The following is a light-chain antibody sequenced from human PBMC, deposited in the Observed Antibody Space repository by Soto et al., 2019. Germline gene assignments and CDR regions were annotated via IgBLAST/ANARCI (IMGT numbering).Light chain of an antibody. V-gene: IGLV2-14*03. CDR2: DVR. CDR1: SSDVGYYNY. CDR3: SSYTSSSTLV. Sequence: QPASVSGSPGQSITISCTGTSSDVGYYNYVSWYQQHPGKAPKLMIYDVRYRPSGVSDRFSGSKSGNTASLTLSGLQAEDEADYYCSSYTSSSTLVFGTGTKLTVL. J-gene: IGLJ1*01.